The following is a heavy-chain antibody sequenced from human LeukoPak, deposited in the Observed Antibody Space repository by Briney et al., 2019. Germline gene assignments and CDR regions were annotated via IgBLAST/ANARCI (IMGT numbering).Heavy chain of an antibody. D-gene: IGHD5-18*01. CDR2: IYYSGST. J-gene: IGHJ4*02. Sequence: SETLSLTCTVSGGSISSSSYYWGRIRQPPGKGLEWIGSIYYSGSTYYNPSLKSRVTISVDTSKNQFSLKLSSVTAADTAVYYCASRNTAMVPIDYFDYWGQGTLVTVSS. CDR1: GGSISSSSYY. CDR3: ASRNTAMVPIDYFDY. V-gene: IGHV4-39*07.